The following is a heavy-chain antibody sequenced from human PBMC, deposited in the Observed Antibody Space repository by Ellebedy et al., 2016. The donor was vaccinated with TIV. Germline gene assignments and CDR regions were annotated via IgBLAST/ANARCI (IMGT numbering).Heavy chain of an antibody. CDR3: AREGDWEQNNWFDP. Sequence: PGGSLRLSCTTSGFTFGEKAMSRFRQAPGKGLEWVGFIRSKAYGGTTEYAASVKGRFIISRDDSKSIAYLQMNSLKTEDTAVYFCAREGDWEQNNWFDPWGQGTLVTVSS. CDR1: GFTFGEKA. D-gene: IGHD2-21*02. J-gene: IGHJ5*02. CDR2: IRSKAYGGTT. V-gene: IGHV3-49*03.